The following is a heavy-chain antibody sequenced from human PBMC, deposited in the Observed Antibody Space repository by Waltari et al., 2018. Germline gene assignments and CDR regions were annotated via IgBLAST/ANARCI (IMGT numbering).Heavy chain of an antibody. V-gene: IGHV3-53*01. CDR1: GFTVSSNS. Sequence: EVQLVESGGGLIQPGGSLRLSCAASGFTVSSNSMRSVRQAPGKGLEWVSVIYSGGSTYYADSVKVRFTISRDNSKNTLYLQMNSLRAEDTAVYYCARSSDYVWGSYLYRPIDYWGQGTLVTVSS. J-gene: IGHJ4*02. CDR3: ARSSDYVWGSYLYRPIDY. D-gene: IGHD3-16*02. CDR2: IYSGGST.